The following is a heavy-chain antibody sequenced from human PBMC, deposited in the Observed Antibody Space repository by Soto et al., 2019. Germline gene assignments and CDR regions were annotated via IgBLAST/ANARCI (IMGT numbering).Heavy chain of an antibody. J-gene: IGHJ4*02. CDR2: MCYHGSNK. V-gene: IGHV3-33*01. CDR3: ARDRDPGQWLTTNYFDY. CDR1: GFPFSNYG. Sequence: QVQLVESGGGVVQPGGSLRLSCAASGFPFSNYGMHWVRQAPGKGLEWVAVMCYHGSNKYYADSVKGRFTISRDNSKNTLYLQMNSLRAEDTAVYYCARDRDPGQWLTTNYFDYWGQGTLVTVSS. D-gene: IGHD6-19*01.